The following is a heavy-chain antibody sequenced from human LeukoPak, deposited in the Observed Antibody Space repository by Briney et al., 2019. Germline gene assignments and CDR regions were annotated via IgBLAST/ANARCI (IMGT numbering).Heavy chain of an antibody. CDR1: GFTFSSYS. CDR2: ISSSSSYI. V-gene: IGHV3-21*01. J-gene: IGHJ3*02. D-gene: IGHD2-15*01. Sequence: AGGSLRLSCAASGFTFSSYSMNWVRQAPGKGLEWVSSISSSSSYIYYADSVKGRFTISRDNAKNSLYLQMNSLRAEDTAVYYCAVVGANRHYDAFDIWGQGTMVTVSS. CDR3: AVVGANRHYDAFDI.